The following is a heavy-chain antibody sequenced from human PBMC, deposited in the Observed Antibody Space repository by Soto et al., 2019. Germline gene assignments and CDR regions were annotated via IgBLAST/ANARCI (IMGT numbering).Heavy chain of an antibody. CDR1: GFTFSSYS. Sequence: EVQLVESGGGLVKPGGSLRLSCAASGFTFSSYSMVWVRQAPEKGLEWVSSIGGSSGHIYYADSLKGRFTISRDNAKNSLYLPMNTLRVDDTAVYYCARPNGAYSNYFDYWGQGTLFTVSS. D-gene: IGHD2-15*01. CDR3: ARPNGAYSNYFDY. J-gene: IGHJ4*02. V-gene: IGHV3-21*01. CDR2: IGGSSGHI.